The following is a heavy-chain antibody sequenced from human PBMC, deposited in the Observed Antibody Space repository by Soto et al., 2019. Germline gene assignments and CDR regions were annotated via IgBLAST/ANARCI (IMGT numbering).Heavy chain of an antibody. Sequence: QVQLVESGGGVVQPGRSLRLSCAASGFTFSSYGMHWVRQAPGKGLEWVAVIWYDGSNKYYADSVKGRFTISRDNSKNTLYLQMNSLRAEDTAVYYCARDGRDGYNYYGMDVWGQGTTVTVSS. D-gene: IGHD2-15*01. CDR3: ARDGRDGYNYYGMDV. CDR2: IWYDGSNK. CDR1: GFTFSSYG. V-gene: IGHV3-33*01. J-gene: IGHJ6*02.